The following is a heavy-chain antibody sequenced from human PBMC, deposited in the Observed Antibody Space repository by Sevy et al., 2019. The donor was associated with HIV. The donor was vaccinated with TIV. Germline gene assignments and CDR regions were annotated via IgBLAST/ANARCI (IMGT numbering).Heavy chain of an antibody. CDR2: LSFGCGEI. CDR3: AREGCTKPHDY. J-gene: IGHJ4*02. D-gene: IGHD2-8*01. Sequence: GGYLRLSCAASGFTFSKYSMSCVRQPPGKGLEWVSTLSFGCGEINYADSVKGRFTISRDNSKSSVYLQMNNLRAVDTAVYYCAREGCTKPHDYWGQGTMVTVSS. V-gene: IGHV3-23*01. CDR1: GFTFSKYS.